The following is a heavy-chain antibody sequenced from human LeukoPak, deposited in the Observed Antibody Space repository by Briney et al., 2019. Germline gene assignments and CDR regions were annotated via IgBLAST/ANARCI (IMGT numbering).Heavy chain of an antibody. Sequence: ASVKVSCKVSGYTLTELSMHWVRQAPGKGVEWRGGFDPEDCETIYAQKFQRTHTMTEDPSTDTAYLALSSLRSEDTAVYYCATDGTERGGYYYYGMDVWGQGTPVTVSS. CDR2: FDPEDCET. CDR3: ATDGTERGGYYYYGMDV. V-gene: IGHV1-24*01. CDR1: GYTLTELS. J-gene: IGHJ6*02. D-gene: IGHD3-16*01.